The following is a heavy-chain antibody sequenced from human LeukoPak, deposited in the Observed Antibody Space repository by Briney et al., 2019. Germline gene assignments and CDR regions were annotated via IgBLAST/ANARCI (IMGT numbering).Heavy chain of an antibody. CDR3: ARVKTGTTNWFDP. V-gene: IGHV3-7*04. J-gene: IGHJ5*02. CDR1: AFTFTSSW. Sequence: GGSLRLSCAASAFTFTSSWMSWVRRAPGKGLEWVATINQDGSGKYYVDSVKGRFTISRDNAKNSLHLQMSSLRAEDTAAYYCARVKTGTTNWFDPWRQGTLVTVSS. D-gene: IGHD1-1*01. CDR2: INQDGSGK.